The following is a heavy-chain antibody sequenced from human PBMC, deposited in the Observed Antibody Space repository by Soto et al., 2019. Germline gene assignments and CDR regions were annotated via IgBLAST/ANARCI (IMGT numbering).Heavy chain of an antibody. V-gene: IGHV1-18*01. CDR3: ARGRYGDY. Sequence: QVHLVQSGAEVKKPGASVKVSCKGSGYAFTTYGITWVRQAPGQGLEWMGWISAHNGNTNYAQKLQGRVNVTRDTSTSTPYMELRSRSSADTAVYDCARGRYGDYWGQGALVTVSS. CDR2: ISAHNGNT. CDR1: GYAFTTYG. D-gene: IGHD1-1*01. J-gene: IGHJ4*02.